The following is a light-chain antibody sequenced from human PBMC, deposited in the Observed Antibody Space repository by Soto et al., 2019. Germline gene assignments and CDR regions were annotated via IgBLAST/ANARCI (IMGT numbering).Light chain of an antibody. V-gene: IGKV3-20*01. CDR1: QSVSSY. CDR3: RQYGSSPYT. J-gene: IGKJ2*01. CDR2: DAS. Sequence: ETVLTQSPATLSLSPGEGATLSCRASQSVSSYLLWYQQKPGQAPRLFIYDASNRATGIPARFSGSGSGTDFTLTISRLEPEDFAVYFCRQYGSSPYTFGQGTKVDIK.